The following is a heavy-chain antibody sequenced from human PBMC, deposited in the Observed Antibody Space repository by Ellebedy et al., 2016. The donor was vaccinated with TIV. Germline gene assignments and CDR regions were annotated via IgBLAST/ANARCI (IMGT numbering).Heavy chain of an antibody. V-gene: IGHV3-23*01. Sequence: GGSLRLSXAASGFTFSSYAMSWVRQAPGKGLEWVSAISGSGGSTYYADSVKGRFTISRDNAKNSLYLQMNSLRAEDTAVYYCARGRNWNYGLDAFDIWGQGTMVTVSS. D-gene: IGHD1-7*01. CDR2: ISGSGGST. CDR3: ARGRNWNYGLDAFDI. CDR1: GFTFSSYA. J-gene: IGHJ3*02.